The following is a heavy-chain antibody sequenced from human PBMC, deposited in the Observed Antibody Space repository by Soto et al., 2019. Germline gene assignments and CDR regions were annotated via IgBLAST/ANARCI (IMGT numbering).Heavy chain of an antibody. J-gene: IGHJ6*02. V-gene: IGHV3-64D*06. Sequence: VGSLRLSCSASGFTFSSYAMHWVRQAPGKGLEYVSAISSNGGSTYYADSVKGRFTISRDNSKNTLYLQMSSLRAEDTAVYYCVKDRGIAAPAGGMDVWGQGTTVTVSS. D-gene: IGHD6-13*01. CDR2: ISSNGGST. CDR1: GFTFSSYA. CDR3: VKDRGIAAPAGGMDV.